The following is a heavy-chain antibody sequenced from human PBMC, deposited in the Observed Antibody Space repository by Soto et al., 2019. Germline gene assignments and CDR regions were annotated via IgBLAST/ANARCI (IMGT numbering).Heavy chain of an antibody. CDR2: IYSGGST. D-gene: IGHD5-18*01. Sequence: XGSLSLSFAASGFTFSSNYMSWVRQAPGKGLEWVSVIYSGGSTYYADSVKGRFTISRDNSKNTLYLQMNSLRAEDTAVYYCARAGVDTASYGMDVWGQGTTVTVSS. V-gene: IGHV3-53*01. CDR1: GFTFSSNY. J-gene: IGHJ6*02. CDR3: ARAGVDTASYGMDV.